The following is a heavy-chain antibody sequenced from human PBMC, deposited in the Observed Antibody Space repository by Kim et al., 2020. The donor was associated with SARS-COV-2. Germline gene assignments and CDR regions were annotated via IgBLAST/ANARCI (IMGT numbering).Heavy chain of an antibody. J-gene: IGHJ4*02. CDR3: ARAGILTGYYSFDF. V-gene: IGHV3-74*01. D-gene: IGHD3-9*01. Sequence: ADSVKSRFTSSRDNAMNTLYLQMNSLRAEDTALYFCARAGILTGYYSFDFWGQGTLVTASS.